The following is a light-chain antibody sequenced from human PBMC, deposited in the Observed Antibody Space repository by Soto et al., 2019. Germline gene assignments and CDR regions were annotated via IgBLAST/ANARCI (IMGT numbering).Light chain of an antibody. V-gene: IGKV1-9*01. Sequence: DTQLTQSPSFLSASVGDTVTITCRASQALSNYLAWYQQKPGKAPDLLIYSASTLQSGVPSRFSGSGSETEFSLTIRALQPEDFATYYCQQLSRYPLTFGGGTKVEIK. CDR1: QALSNY. CDR2: SAS. J-gene: IGKJ4*01. CDR3: QQLSRYPLT.